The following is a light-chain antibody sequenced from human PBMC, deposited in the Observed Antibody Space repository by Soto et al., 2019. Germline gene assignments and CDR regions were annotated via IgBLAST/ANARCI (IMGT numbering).Light chain of an antibody. CDR3: QTWGTGIRV. J-gene: IGLJ2*01. Sequence: QTVVTQSPSASASLGASVKLTCALNSGHNTYIVAWHQQQPEKGPRYLMKVNSDGSHIRGDGIPDRFSGSSSGAERDLTISSLQSVDEADYYCQTWGTGIRVFGGGTKVTVL. V-gene: IGLV4-69*01. CDR2: VNSDGSH. CDR1: SGHNTYI.